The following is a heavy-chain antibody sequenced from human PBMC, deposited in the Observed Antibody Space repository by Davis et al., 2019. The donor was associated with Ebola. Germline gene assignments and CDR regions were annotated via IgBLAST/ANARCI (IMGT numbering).Heavy chain of an antibody. CDR1: GGSVSSGSYY. Sequence: SETLSLTCTVSGGSVSSGSYYWSWIRQPPGKGLEWIGYMYYSGSTNYNPSLKSRVTISVDTSKTQFSLKLNSVTAADTAVYYCARYTYYDFWNSDSPDDYYYYGMDVWGQGTPVTVSS. CDR2: MYYSGST. D-gene: IGHD3-3*01. J-gene: IGHJ6*02. V-gene: IGHV4-61*01. CDR3: ARYTYYDFWNSDSPDDYYYYGMDV.